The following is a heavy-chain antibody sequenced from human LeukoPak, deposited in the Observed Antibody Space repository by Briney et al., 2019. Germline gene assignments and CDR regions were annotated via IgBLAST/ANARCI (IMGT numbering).Heavy chain of an antibody. V-gene: IGHV4-59*08. Sequence: ASETLSLTCSVSGGSMNSYYWSWIRQSPGKGLEWIGYNSGSTNYNPSLKSRVTISVDTSKNQFSLKLSSVTAADTAVYYCARHVWLQPFDYWGQGTQVTVSS. D-gene: IGHD3-9*01. CDR3: ARHVWLQPFDY. CDR2: NSGST. CDR1: GGSMNSYY. J-gene: IGHJ4*02.